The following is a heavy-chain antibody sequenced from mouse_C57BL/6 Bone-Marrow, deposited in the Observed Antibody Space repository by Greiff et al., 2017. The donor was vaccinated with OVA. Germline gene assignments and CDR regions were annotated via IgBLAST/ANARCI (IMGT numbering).Heavy chain of an antibody. CDR2: IYPGDGDT. CDR1: GYAFSSYW. J-gene: IGHJ3*01. V-gene: IGHV1-80*01. Sequence: QVHVKQSGAELVKPGASVKISCKASGYAFSSYWMNWVKQRPGKGLEWIGQIYPGDGDTNYNGKFKGKATLTADKSSSTAYMQLSSLTSEDSAVYFCARSGLLLAWFAYWGQGTLVTVSA. CDR3: ARSGLLLAWFAY. D-gene: IGHD2-3*01.